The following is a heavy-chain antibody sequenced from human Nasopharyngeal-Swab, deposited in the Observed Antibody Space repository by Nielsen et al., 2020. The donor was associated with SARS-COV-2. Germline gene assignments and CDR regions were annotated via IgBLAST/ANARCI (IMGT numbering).Heavy chain of an antibody. CDR3: ARGLYFDWLLFSPYYYGMDV. CDR2: MNPNIGNT. J-gene: IGHJ6*02. Sequence: ASVKVSCKASGYTFTSYDINWLRQAPGQGLVWMGWMNPNIGNTGYAQKFQGRVTMTTNTSISTAYMELSSLRSEDTAVYYCARGLYFDWLLFSPYYYGMDVWGQGTTVTVSS. V-gene: IGHV1-8*01. D-gene: IGHD3-9*01. CDR1: GYTFTSYD.